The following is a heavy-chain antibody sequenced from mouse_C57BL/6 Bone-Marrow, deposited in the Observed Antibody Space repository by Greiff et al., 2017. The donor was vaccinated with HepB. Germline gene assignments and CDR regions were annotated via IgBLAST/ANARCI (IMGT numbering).Heavy chain of an antibody. CDR3: AIGRDYYYGSREAWFAY. V-gene: IGHV1-74*01. Sequence: QVQLQQPGAELVKPGASVKLSCKASGYTFTSYWMHWVKQRPGRGLEWIGRIHPSDSDTNYNQKFKGKATLTVDKSSSTAYMQLSSLTSEDSAVYYCAIGRDYYYGSREAWFAYWGQGTLVTVSA. J-gene: IGHJ3*01. CDR2: IHPSDSDT. CDR1: GYTFTSYW. D-gene: IGHD1-1*01.